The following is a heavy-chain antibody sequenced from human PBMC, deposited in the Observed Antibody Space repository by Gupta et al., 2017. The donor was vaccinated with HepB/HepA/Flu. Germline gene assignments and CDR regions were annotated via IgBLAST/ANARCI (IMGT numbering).Heavy chain of an antibody. J-gene: IGHJ6*02. CDR3: SRVSMMGHYYYGMDV. V-gene: IGHV3-49*04. CDR2: IRSKTYGGTT. CDR1: GFTFGDYG. Sequence: EVQLVESGGGLVQPGRSLRLSCTASGFTFGDYGMSWVRQAPGKGLERGGFIRSKTYGGTTEYAASVKGRFTISRDDSKSIAYLQMNSLKTEDTAVYYCSRVSMMGHYYYGMDVWGQGTTVTVSS. D-gene: IGHD2/OR15-2a*01.